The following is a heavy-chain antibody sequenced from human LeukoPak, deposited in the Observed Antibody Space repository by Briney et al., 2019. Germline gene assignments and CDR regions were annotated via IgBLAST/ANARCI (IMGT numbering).Heavy chain of an antibody. CDR1: GYTFTSYG. CDR3: ARERWVDIVATIADY. J-gene: IGHJ4*02. Sequence: ASVKVSCKASGYTFTSYGISWVRQAPGQGLEWMGWISAYNGYTNYAQKLQGRVTMTTDTSTSTAYMELRSLRSDDTAVYYCARERWVDIVATIADYWGQGTLVTVSS. CDR2: ISAYNGYT. D-gene: IGHD5-12*01. V-gene: IGHV1-18*01.